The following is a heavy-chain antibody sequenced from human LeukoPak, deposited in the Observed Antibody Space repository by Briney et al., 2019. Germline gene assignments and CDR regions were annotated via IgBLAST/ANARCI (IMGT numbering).Heavy chain of an antibody. J-gene: IGHJ6*03. D-gene: IGHD2-15*01. V-gene: IGHV7-4-1*02. CDR3: ERSWWYPNDYYYYMDV. CDR2: INTNTGNP. CDR1: GYTFTSYA. Sequence: ASVKVSCKASGYTFTSYAMNWVRQAPGQGLEWMGWINTNTGNPTYAQGFTGRFVFSLDTSVSTAYLQISSLKAEDTAVYYCERSWWYPNDYYYYMDVWGKGTTVTVSS.